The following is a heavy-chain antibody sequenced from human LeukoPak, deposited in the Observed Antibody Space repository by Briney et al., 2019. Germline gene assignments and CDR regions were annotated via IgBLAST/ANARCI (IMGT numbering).Heavy chain of an antibody. J-gene: IGHJ4*02. Sequence: ASVKVSCKASGYTFTGYYMHWVRQAPGQGLEWMGWIHPNSGDTNYAQKFQGRVTLTRDTSISTAYMDLSRLQSDDTAVYYCARDGPTRPFDYWGQGILVTVSS. CDR3: ARDGPTRPFDY. V-gene: IGHV1-2*02. D-gene: IGHD6-6*01. CDR2: IHPNSGDT. CDR1: GYTFTGYY.